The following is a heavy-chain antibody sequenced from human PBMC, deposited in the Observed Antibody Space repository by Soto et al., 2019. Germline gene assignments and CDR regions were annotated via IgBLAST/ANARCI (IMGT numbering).Heavy chain of an antibody. CDR3: ARGPASAKPEGVDF. V-gene: IGHV1-2*02. D-gene: IGHD3-16*01. J-gene: IGHJ4*02. CDR1: GYTFSDYY. Sequence: ASVKVSRKPSGYTFSDYYIHWVRQAPGQGLEWMGWNNPNSGGTKYAPKFQGGVTMTRDTSITTAYMELSRLRSGDTAVYYCARGPASAKPEGVDFWGQGTLVTVSS. CDR2: NNPNSGGT.